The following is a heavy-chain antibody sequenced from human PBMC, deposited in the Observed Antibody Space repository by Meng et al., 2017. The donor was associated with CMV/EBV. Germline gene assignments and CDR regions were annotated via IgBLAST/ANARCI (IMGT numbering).Heavy chain of an antibody. CDR1: GGSISSGDYY. V-gene: IGHV4-30-4*08. CDR3: ARVTSRVAGAFDY. CDR2: IYYSGST. Sequence: QVLLQESGPGLVKPSQTLSLTCTVSGGSISSGDYYWSWIRQPPGKGLEWIGYIYYSGSTYYNPSLKSRVTISVDTSKNQFSLKLSSVTAADTAVYYCARVTSRVAGAFDYWGQGTLVTGSS. D-gene: IGHD1-14*01. J-gene: IGHJ4*02.